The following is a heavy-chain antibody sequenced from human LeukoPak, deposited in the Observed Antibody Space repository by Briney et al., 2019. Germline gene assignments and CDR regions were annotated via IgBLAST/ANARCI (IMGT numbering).Heavy chain of an antibody. J-gene: IGHJ3*02. D-gene: IGHD3-10*01. V-gene: IGHV3-30-3*01. CDR1: GFTFSSYA. Sequence: GRSLRLSCAASGFTFSSYAMHWVRQAPGKGLEWVVVISYDGSNKYYADSVKGRFTISRDNSKNTLYLQMNSLRAEDTAVYYCARDGFGIWGQGTMVTVSS. CDR2: ISYDGSNK. CDR3: ARDGFGI.